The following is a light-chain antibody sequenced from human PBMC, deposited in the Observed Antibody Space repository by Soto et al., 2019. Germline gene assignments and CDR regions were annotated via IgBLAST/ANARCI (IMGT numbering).Light chain of an antibody. CDR2: WAS. Sequence: DIVMTQSPDSLAVSLGERATINCKSSQNVLYSSNNKNYLAWYQQKPGQPPKLLIYWASARESGVPDRFSGSGSGTDFTLTISSLQAEDVAVYYCQQYYSTPWTFGQGTKV. CDR3: QQYYSTPWT. V-gene: IGKV4-1*01. J-gene: IGKJ1*01. CDR1: QNVLYSSNNKNY.